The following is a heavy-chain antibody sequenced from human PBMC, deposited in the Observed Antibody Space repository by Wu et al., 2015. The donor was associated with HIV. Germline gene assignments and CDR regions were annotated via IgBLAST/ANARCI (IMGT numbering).Heavy chain of an antibody. D-gene: IGHD2-15*01. V-gene: IGHV1-2*02. CDR3: ARWFERYCSGGSCNSESIDY. CDR1: GYTFTGYY. J-gene: IGHJ4*02. CDR2: INPNTGGT. Sequence: QVQLVQSGAEVKKPGASVKVSCKASGYTFTGYYLHWVRQAPGQGLEWMGWINPNTGGTNYAQKYQGRVTMTKDTSITTAYMELSRLRSDDTAVYYCARWFERYCSGGSCNSESIDYWGQGTLVTVSS.